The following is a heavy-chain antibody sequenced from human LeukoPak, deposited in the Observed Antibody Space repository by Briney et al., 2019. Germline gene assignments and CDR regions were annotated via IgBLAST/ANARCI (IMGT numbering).Heavy chain of an antibody. V-gene: IGHV1-8*01. D-gene: IGHD4-11*01. CDR2: VSPNSGNT. Sequence: ASVKVSCKASGYTFTNHDINWVRQATGQGLEWMGWVSPNSGNTVYAQKAKGRVIMTMDPSKSTAYMELSSLLSEDTAVYYCARGGPDDNYDDFDYWGQGTLVTVAS. J-gene: IGHJ4*02. CDR1: GYTFTNHD. CDR3: ARGGPDDNYDDFDY.